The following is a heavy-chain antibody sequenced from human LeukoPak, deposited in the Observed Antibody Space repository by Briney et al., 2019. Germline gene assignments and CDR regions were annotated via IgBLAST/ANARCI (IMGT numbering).Heavy chain of an antibody. D-gene: IGHD3-10*01. Sequence: GESLKISCQGSGYSFTSYWITWVRQMPGKGLEWMGMIAPTDSYTNYSPSFQRHVTISVDKSISTAYLQWSSLKPSDTAMYFCASGSGTYSPDYWGQGTLVTVSS. CDR1: GYSFTSYW. J-gene: IGHJ4*02. CDR2: IAPTDSYT. V-gene: IGHV5-10-1*01. CDR3: ASGSGTYSPDY.